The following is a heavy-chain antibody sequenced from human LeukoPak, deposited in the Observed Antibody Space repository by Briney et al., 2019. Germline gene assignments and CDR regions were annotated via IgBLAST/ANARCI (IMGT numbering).Heavy chain of an antibody. J-gene: IGHJ5*02. V-gene: IGHV4-59*01. CDR2: IYYSGST. CDR3: ARSGAIAAAGFLLGDPRVYNWFDP. D-gene: IGHD6-13*01. Sequence: SETLSLTCTVSGGSISSYYWSWIRQPPGKGLEWIGYIYYSGSTNYNPSLKSRVTISVDTSKNQFSLKPSSVTAADTAVYYCARSGAIAAAGFLLGDPRVYNWFDPWGRGTLVTVSS. CDR1: GGSISSYY.